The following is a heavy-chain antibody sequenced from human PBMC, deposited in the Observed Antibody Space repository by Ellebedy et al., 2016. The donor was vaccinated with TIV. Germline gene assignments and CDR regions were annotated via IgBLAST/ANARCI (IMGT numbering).Heavy chain of an antibody. D-gene: IGHD2-15*01. CDR2: IRTKPYGGTT. J-gene: IGHJ4*02. CDR3: TRVRRSGSCSGGSCYFMGDALDY. V-gene: IGHV3-49*03. Sequence: GGSLRLXXTASGFSFGDYVLSWFRQAPGKGLEWVGFIRTKPYGGTTEYAASVKGRFSILRDDSKSIVYLQMNSLKTEDTAVYYCTRVRRSGSCSGGSCYFMGDALDYWGQGTLVTVSS. CDR1: GFSFGDYV.